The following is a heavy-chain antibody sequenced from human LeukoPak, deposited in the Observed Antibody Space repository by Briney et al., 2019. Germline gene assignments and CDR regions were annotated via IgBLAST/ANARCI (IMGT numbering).Heavy chain of an antibody. J-gene: IGHJ3*02. CDR1: GFTFSTYG. CDR2: ISNDANNK. V-gene: IGHV3-30*03. D-gene: IGHD5-18*01. CDR3: ARDLDVDTDAFDI. Sequence: GGSLRLSCAASGFTFSTYGMYWVRQAPGKGLEWVAVISNDANNKYYADSVKGRFTISRDNSKNTLYLQMNSLRAEDTAVYYCARDLDVDTDAFDIWGQGTMVTVSS.